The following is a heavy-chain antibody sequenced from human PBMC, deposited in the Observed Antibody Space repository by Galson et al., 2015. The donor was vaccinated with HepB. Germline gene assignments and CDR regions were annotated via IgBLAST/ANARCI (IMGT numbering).Heavy chain of an antibody. V-gene: IGHV1-69-2*01. CDR1: GYTFADYY. J-gene: IGHJ6*03. CDR3: AKGGLTSDSYYMDV. CDR2: VDPEYGET. Sequence: VKVSCKASGYTFADYYMHWVQQAPGKGLEWVGLVDPEYGETIYEEKFQGRVTITADTSTDTAYMELSSLRSEDTAVYYCAKGGLTSDSYYMDVWGKGTTVTVSS. D-gene: IGHD4-11*01.